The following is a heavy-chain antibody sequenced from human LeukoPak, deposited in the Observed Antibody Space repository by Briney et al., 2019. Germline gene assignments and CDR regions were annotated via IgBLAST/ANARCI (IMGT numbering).Heavy chain of an antibody. CDR3: ARDHRPYSSGWSDY. Sequence: GGSLRLSCAASGFTFSSYAMHWVRQAPGKGLEWVAVISYDGSNKYYADSVKGRFTISRDNSKNTLYLQMNSLRAEDTAVYYCARDHRPYSSGWSDYWGQGTLVTVSS. V-gene: IGHV3-30-3*01. CDR2: ISYDGSNK. CDR1: GFTFSSYA. D-gene: IGHD6-19*01. J-gene: IGHJ4*02.